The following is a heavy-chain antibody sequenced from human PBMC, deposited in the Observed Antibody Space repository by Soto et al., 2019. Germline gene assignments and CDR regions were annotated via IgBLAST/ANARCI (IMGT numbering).Heavy chain of an antibody. CDR1: GCSISSYF. Sequence: PSETLSLTCTVSGCSISSYFWSWIRQPPGKGLEWIGYVSYSGSTNYNPSLKSRVTISVDTSKNQFSLKLSSVTAADTAVYYCARVYYYGSGSGVIRLDYWGQGTLVTVSS. CDR2: VSYSGST. V-gene: IGHV4-59*12. J-gene: IGHJ4*02. CDR3: ARVYYYGSGSGVIRLDY. D-gene: IGHD3-10*01.